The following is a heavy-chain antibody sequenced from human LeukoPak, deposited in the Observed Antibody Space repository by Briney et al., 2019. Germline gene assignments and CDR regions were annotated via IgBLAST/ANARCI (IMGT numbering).Heavy chain of an antibody. J-gene: IGHJ6*02. D-gene: IGHD6-6*01. Sequence: GGSLRLSCAASGFTFSSYGMHWVRQAPGKGLEWVAFIRYDGSNKYYADSVKGRFTISRDNSKNTLYLQMNSLRAEDTALYYCAKDIARTYYYGMDVWGQGTTVTVSS. CDR2: IRYDGSNK. V-gene: IGHV3-30*02. CDR1: GFTFSSYG. CDR3: AKDIARTYYYGMDV.